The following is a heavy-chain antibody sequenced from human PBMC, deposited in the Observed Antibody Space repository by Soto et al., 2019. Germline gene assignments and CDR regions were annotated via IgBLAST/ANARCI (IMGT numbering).Heavy chain of an antibody. Sequence: ASVKVSCKASGSTFTSYALHWVRQAPGQRLKWMGWINAGNGNTKYSQKFQGRVTITRDTSASTAYMELSSLRSEDTDVYYCARGGEPIDYWGQGTLVSVSS. CDR1: GSTFTSYA. CDR3: ARGGEPIDY. V-gene: IGHV1-3*01. J-gene: IGHJ4*02. CDR2: INAGNGNT. D-gene: IGHD2-21*01.